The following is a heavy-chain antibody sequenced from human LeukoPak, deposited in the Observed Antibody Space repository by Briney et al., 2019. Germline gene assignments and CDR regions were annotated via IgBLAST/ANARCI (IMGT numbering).Heavy chain of an antibody. CDR1: GFTFSNYE. J-gene: IGHJ4*02. Sequence: TGGSLRLSCAASGFTFSNYEMNWVRQAPGKGLEWVSYISSSGSTIYYADSVKGRFTISRDNAKNSLYLQMNSLRAEDTAVYYCARIMDSRWSKSFDYWGQGTLVTVSS. V-gene: IGHV3-48*03. CDR2: ISSSGSTI. CDR3: ARIMDSRWSKSFDY. D-gene: IGHD6-13*01.